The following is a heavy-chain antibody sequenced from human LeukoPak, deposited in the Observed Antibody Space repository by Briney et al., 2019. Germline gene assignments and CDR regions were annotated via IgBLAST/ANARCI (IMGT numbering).Heavy chain of an antibody. J-gene: IGHJ3*02. D-gene: IGHD3-3*01. CDR2: ISSSGSTI. V-gene: IGHV3-48*03. Sequence: GGSLRLSCAASGFTFSSYEMNWVRQAPGKGLEWVSYISSSGSTIYYADSVKGRFTISRDNAKNSLFLQMNSLRAEDTAFYYCTRQVWSGPYTQRAFDIWGQGTTVTVSS. CDR3: TRQVWSGPYTQRAFDI. CDR1: GFTFSSYE.